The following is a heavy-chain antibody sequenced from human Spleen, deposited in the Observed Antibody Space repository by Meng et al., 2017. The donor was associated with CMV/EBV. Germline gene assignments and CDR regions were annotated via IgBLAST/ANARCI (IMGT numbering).Heavy chain of an antibody. Sequence: GESLKISCKASGFAFRDHVMSWVRQAPGKGLEWLSGISSNGDRKYFAASVKGRLNISRDNSEGTVVLQMNSLGPEDTAVYYFAKIDLWSGLDGLDVWGQGTTVTVSS. CDR2: ISSNGDRK. CDR3: AKIDLWSGLDGLDV. V-gene: IGHV3-23*01. J-gene: IGHJ6*02. D-gene: IGHD3-3*01. CDR1: GFAFRDHV.